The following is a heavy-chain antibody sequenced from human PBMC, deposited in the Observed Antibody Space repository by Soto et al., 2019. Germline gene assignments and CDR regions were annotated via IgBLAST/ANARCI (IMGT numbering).Heavy chain of an antibody. CDR3: ARGFAITFGGVIADWFDP. D-gene: IGHD3-16*02. Sequence: SETLSLTCTVSGGSISSSSYYWGWIRQPPGKGLEWIGSIYYSGSTYYNPSLKSRVTISVDTSKNQFSLKLSSVTAADTAVYYCARGFAITFGGVIADWFDPWGQGTLVTVSS. V-gene: IGHV4-39*07. CDR1: GGSISSSSYY. J-gene: IGHJ5*02. CDR2: IYYSGST.